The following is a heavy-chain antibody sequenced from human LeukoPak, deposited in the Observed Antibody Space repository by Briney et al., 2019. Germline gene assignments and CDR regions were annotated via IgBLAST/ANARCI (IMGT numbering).Heavy chain of an antibody. Sequence: GGSLRLSCAASGITFSSYAMHWVRQAPGKGLEWVAVISYDGNNKYYVDSVKGRFTISRDNSKNTLYLQMNSLRAEDTAVYYCARDLSGGGYDYWDQGTLVTVSS. CDR1: GITFSSYA. V-gene: IGHV3-30-3*01. CDR3: ARDLSGGGYDY. CDR2: ISYDGNNK. J-gene: IGHJ4*02. D-gene: IGHD1-26*01.